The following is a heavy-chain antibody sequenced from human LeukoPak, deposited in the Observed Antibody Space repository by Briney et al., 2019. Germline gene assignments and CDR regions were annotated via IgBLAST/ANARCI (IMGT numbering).Heavy chain of an antibody. CDR3: ARDTLGEGEDANYAVYYFDY. Sequence: GGSLRLSCAASGFTFSSYWMSWVRQAPGKGLEWVANIKQGGSEKYYVDSVKGRFTISRDNGKNSLDLQMNSPRADDTAFYYCARDTLGEGEDANYAVYYFDYWGQGTVVTVSS. CDR2: IKQGGSEK. J-gene: IGHJ4*02. V-gene: IGHV3-7*01. D-gene: IGHD4/OR15-4a*01. CDR1: GFTFSSYW.